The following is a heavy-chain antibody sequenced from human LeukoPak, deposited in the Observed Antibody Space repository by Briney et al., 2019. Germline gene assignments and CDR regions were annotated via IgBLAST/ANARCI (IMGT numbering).Heavy chain of an antibody. CDR2: ISVAGATT. CDR3: ATESVEMATIPLGY. V-gene: IGHV3-21*01. Sequence: GGSLRLSCVSSGFIFSSYVMSWVRQAPGKGLEWVSSISVAGATTDYADSVKGRFTISRDNAKNSLYLQMNSLRAEDTAVYYCATESVEMATIPLGYWGQGTLVTVSS. J-gene: IGHJ4*02. D-gene: IGHD5-24*01. CDR1: GFIFSSYV.